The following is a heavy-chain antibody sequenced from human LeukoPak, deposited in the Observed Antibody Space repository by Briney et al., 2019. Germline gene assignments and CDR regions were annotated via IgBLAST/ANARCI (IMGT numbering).Heavy chain of an antibody. V-gene: IGHV1-46*01. J-gene: IGHJ4*02. CDR2: IRPGDTRT. D-gene: IGHD3-16*01. Sequence: GASVKVSCKASGYTFTAYYIQWVRQAPGQGLEWMGTIRPGDTRTTYAQKFQGRVTMTWDMSTTTGYMELSSLRSEDTAVYYCDREKSGGTYDYWGQGTLVTVSS. CDR3: DREKSGGTYDY. CDR1: GYTFTAYY.